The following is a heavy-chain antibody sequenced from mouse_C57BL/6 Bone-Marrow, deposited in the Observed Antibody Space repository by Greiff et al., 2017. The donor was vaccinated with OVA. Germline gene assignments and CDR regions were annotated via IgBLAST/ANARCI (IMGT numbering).Heavy chain of an antibody. V-gene: IGHV4-1*01. Sequence: AAEGVDFSRYWMSWVRRAPGKGLEWIGEINPDSSTINYAPSLKDKFIISRDNAKNTLYLQMSKVRSEDTALYYCARRCYYYPYFDYWGQGTTLTVSS. CDR3: ARRCYYYPYFDY. CDR1: GVDFSRYW. D-gene: IGHD1-1*01. J-gene: IGHJ2*01. CDR2: INPDSSTI.